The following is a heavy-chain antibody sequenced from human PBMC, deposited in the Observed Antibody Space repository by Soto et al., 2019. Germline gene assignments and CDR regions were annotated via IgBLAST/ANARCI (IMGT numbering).Heavy chain of an antibody. CDR3: ARRNSDYSSVWSDAFDI. Sequence: QVQLVESGGGGVQPGSSVRLSWPAPGFSCSTCAMHWVLQVLGMGPEWVAVISYDGSSKTYAASVKGQFTISRDNSKNSLFLQMNNLRPEDTAVYYCARRNSDYSSVWSDAFDIWGQGTMVTVSS. D-gene: IGHD6-19*01. CDR2: ISYDGSSK. J-gene: IGHJ3*02. V-gene: IGHV3-30-3*01. CDR1: GFSCSTCA.